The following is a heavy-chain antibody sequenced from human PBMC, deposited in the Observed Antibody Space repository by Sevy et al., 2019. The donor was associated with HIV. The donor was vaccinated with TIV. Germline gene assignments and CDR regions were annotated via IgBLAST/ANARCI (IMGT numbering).Heavy chain of an antibody. CDR2: MYSGGSP. Sequence: GGSLRLSCAASGFSISNNYTAWVRQAPGKGLEWVSVMYSGGSPYYADSVKGRFALSRDMSKNTVYLQMNSLRAVDTAVYYCARGYCGGGSCTAFDPWGQGTLVTVSS. CDR1: GFSISNNY. D-gene: IGHD2-15*01. J-gene: IGHJ5*02. V-gene: IGHV3-53*01. CDR3: ARGYCGGGSCTAFDP.